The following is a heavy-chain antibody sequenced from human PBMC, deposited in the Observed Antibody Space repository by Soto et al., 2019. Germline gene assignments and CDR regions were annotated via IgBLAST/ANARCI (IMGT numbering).Heavy chain of an antibody. Sequence: QVQLVQSGAEVKKPGASVKVSCKASGYTFTSYYMHWVRQAPGQGLEWMGIINPSGGSTSYAQKFQGRVTMTRDTSTSTVYMELSSLRSEDTAVYYCAREGRSSYSSAWYYFDYWGQGTLVTVSS. CDR3: AREGRSSYSSAWYYFDY. CDR2: INPSGGST. V-gene: IGHV1-46*01. CDR1: GYTFTSYY. D-gene: IGHD6-19*01. J-gene: IGHJ4*02.